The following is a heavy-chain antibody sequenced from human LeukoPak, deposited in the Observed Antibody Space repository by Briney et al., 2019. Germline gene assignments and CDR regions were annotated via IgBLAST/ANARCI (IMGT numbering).Heavy chain of an antibody. CDR1: GGTFSSYA. CDR3: AGHDFWSGSWFDP. CDR2: IIPISGTA. D-gene: IGHD3-3*01. V-gene: IGHV1-69*13. J-gene: IGHJ5*02. Sequence: SVKVSCKASGGTFSSYAISWARQAPGQGLEWMGGIIPISGTANYAQKFQGRVTITADESTSTAYMELSSLRSEDTAVYYCAGHDFWSGSWFDPWGQGTLVTVSS.